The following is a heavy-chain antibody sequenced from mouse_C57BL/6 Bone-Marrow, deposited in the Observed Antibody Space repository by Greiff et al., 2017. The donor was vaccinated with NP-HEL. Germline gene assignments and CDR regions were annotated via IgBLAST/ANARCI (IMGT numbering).Heavy chain of an antibody. J-gene: IGHJ2*01. CDR1: GFTFSSYA. CDR3: AREGDWAFDD. D-gene: IGHD4-1*01. V-gene: IGHV5-4*01. CDR2: ISDGGSYT. Sequence: EVKLVESGGGLVKPGGSLKLSCAASGFTFSSYAMSWVRQTPEKRLEWVATISDGGSYTYYPDNVKGRFTISRDTANNKLYLHMSHLKSEDTAMYYCAREGDWAFDDWGQGTTRTVSS.